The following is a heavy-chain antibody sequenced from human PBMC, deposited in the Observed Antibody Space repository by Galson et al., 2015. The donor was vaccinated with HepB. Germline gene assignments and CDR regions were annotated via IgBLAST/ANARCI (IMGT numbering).Heavy chain of an antibody. D-gene: IGHD6-13*01. J-gene: IGHJ4*02. CDR2: IGTAGDT. CDR1: GFTFSSYD. Sequence: SLRLSCAASGFTFSSYDMHWVRQATGKGLEWVSAIGTAGDTYYPGSVKGRFTISRENAKNSLYLQMNSLRAGDTAVYYCARGISGRYYFMYSSSWYFDYWGQGTLVTVSS. V-gene: IGHV3-13*01. CDR3: ARGISGRYYFMYSSSWYFDY.